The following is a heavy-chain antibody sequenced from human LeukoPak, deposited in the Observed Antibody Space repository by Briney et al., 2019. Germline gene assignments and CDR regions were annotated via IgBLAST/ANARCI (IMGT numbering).Heavy chain of an antibody. CDR3: ARTLPDSPQLRFLEWLYRTYYYYYGMDV. CDR2: MNPNSGTT. V-gene: IGHV1-8*01. J-gene: IGHJ6*02. Sequence: ASVTVSCTASGYTFTSYDINWVRQATGQGLEWMGWMNPNSGTTGYAQKFQGRVTMTRNTSISTAYMELSSLRSEDTAVYYCARTLPDSPQLRFLEWLYRTYYYYYGMDVWGQGTTVTVSS. CDR1: GYTFTSYD. D-gene: IGHD3-3*01.